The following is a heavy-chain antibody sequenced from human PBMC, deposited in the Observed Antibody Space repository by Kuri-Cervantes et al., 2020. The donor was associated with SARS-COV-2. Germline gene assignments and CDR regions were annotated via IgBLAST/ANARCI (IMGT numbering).Heavy chain of an antibody. D-gene: IGHD6-13*01. CDR2: IYYSGST. CDR1: GGSISSYY. J-gene: IGHJ4*02. V-gene: IGHV4-59*12. CDR3: ARGAIAAAAFDY. Sequence: SETLSLTCTVSGGSISSYYWSWIRQPPGKGLEWIGYIYYSGSTNYNPSLKSRVTISVDMSKNQFSLKLSSVTAADTAVYYCARGAIAAAAFDYWGQGTLVTVSS.